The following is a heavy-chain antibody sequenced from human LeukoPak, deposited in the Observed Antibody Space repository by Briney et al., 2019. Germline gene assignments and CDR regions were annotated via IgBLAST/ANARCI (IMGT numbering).Heavy chain of an antibody. CDR2: IIPTFGTA. CDR3: ARGGARYSGTSPNWFDY. J-gene: IGHJ4*02. Sequence: SVKVSCKASGGTFSSFATSWVRQAPGQGLEWMGGIIPTFGTADYAQMFQGRVTITTDESTSTAYMELSSLRSEDTAVYYCARGGARYSGTSPNWFDYWGQGTLVTVSS. CDR1: GGTFSSFA. V-gene: IGHV1-69*05. D-gene: IGHD1-26*01.